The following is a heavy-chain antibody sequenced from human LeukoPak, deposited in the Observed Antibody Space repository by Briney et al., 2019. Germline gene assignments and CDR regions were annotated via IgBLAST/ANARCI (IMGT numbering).Heavy chain of an antibody. Sequence: GGSLRLSCAASGFTITTYAMSWVRQAPGKGLECVSTISGSGVGAYYADSVKGRFTISRDNSKNTLYLQMNSLRDEDTAVYYCASAGSNWGRRYFDLWGRGTLVTVSS. J-gene: IGHJ2*01. CDR1: GFTITTYA. CDR3: ASAGSNWGRRYFDL. V-gene: IGHV3-23*01. CDR2: ISGSGVGA. D-gene: IGHD7-27*01.